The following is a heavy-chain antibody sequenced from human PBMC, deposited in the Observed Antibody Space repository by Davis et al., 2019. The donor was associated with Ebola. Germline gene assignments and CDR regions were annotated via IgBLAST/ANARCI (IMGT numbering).Heavy chain of an antibody. D-gene: IGHD4-17*01. Sequence: AASVKVSCKASGYTFTGYYMHWVRQAPGQGLEWMGRINPNSGGTNYAQKFQGRVTMTRDTSISTAYMELSSLRSEDTAVYYCARARATYGDFDAFDIWGQGTMVTVSS. CDR1: GYTFTGYY. CDR3: ARARATYGDFDAFDI. CDR2: INPNSGGT. J-gene: IGHJ3*02. V-gene: IGHV1-2*06.